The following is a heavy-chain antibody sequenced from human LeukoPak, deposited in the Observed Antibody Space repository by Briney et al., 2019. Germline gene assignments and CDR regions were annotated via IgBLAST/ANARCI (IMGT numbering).Heavy chain of an antibody. CDR1: GFTFSSYG. Sequence: AGGSLRLSCAASGFTFSSYGTHWVRQAPGKGLEWVAFIRYDGSNKYYADSVKGRFTISRDNSKNTLYLQMNSLRAEDTAVYYCAKGEGYSSSSPLDYWGQGTLVTVSS. V-gene: IGHV3-30*02. CDR2: IRYDGSNK. CDR3: AKGEGYSSSSPLDY. D-gene: IGHD6-6*01. J-gene: IGHJ4*02.